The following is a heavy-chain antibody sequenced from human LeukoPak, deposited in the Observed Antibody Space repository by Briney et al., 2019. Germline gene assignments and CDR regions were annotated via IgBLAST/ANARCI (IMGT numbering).Heavy chain of an antibody. CDR2: ISGSGAVT. CDR1: GFTFTSYA. Sequence: GGSLRLSCAASGFTFTSYAMSWVRQAPGKGLEWVSGISGSGAVTYYADSVKGRFTISRDTSKNTLYLQMSSLRAEDTALYYCARDRYGDYSADSWGQGTLVTVSS. CDR3: ARDRYGDYSADS. D-gene: IGHD4-17*01. J-gene: IGHJ4*02. V-gene: IGHV3-23*01.